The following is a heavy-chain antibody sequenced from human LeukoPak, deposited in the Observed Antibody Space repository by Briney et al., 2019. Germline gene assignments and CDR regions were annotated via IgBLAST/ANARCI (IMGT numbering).Heavy chain of an antibody. J-gene: IGHJ4*02. CDR2: INAGNGNT. CDR1: GYTFTSYA. Sequence: ASVKVSCKASGYTFTSYAMHWVRQAPGQRLEWMGWINAGNGNTKYSQKFQGRVTITRDTSASTAYMELSSLRSEDTAVYYCARDELWFGESNFDYWGQGTLVTVSS. V-gene: IGHV1-3*01. D-gene: IGHD3-10*01. CDR3: ARDELWFGESNFDY.